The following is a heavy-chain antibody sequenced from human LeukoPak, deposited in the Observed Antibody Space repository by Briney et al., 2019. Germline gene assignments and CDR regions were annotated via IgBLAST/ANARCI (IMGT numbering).Heavy chain of an antibody. V-gene: IGHV3-30*18. CDR1: GFTFSSYG. CDR3: AKDNTVSAAGTLL. Sequence: GGSLRLSCAASGFTFSSYGMHWVRQAPGKGLEWVAVISYDGSNKYYADSVKGRFTISRDNSKNTLYLQMNSLRAEDTAVYYCAKDNTVSAAGTLLWGQGTLVTVSS. CDR2: ISYDGSNK. J-gene: IGHJ4*02. D-gene: IGHD6-13*01.